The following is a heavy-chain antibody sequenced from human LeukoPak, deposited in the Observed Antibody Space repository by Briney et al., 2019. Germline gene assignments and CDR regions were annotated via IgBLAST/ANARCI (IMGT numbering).Heavy chain of an antibody. CDR2: IYYSGST. Sequence: SETLSLTCTVSGGSISTYYWNWIRQPPGKGLEWIGYIYYSGSTNYNPSLKSRVTISVDTSKNQFSLRLSSVTAADTAVYYCARRGKYYGGNSIDYWGQGALVTVSS. CDR1: GGSISTYY. V-gene: IGHV4-59*08. J-gene: IGHJ4*02. CDR3: ARRGKYYGGNSIDY. D-gene: IGHD4-23*01.